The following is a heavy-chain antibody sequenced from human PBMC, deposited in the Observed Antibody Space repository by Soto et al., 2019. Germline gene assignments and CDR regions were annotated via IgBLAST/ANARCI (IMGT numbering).Heavy chain of an antibody. CDR2: IIPILGIA. D-gene: IGHD5-18*01. CDR3: ASAGYGRTGVFDV. V-gene: IGHV1-69*02. J-gene: IGHJ2*01. Sequence: SVKVSCKASARTFSSYTISWVRQAPGQGLEWMGRIIPILGIANYAQKFQGRVTITADKSTSTAYMELSSLRSEDTAVYYCASAGYGRTGVFDVWGRGTLVTVSS. CDR1: ARTFSSYT.